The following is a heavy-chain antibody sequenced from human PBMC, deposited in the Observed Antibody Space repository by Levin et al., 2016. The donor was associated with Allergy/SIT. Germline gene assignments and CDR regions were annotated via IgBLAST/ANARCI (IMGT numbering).Heavy chain of an antibody. D-gene: IGHD3-3*01. J-gene: IGHJ2*01. CDR1: GFSLTTSGVG. V-gene: IGHV2-5*01. CDR3: GAFWSAYYGYWYFNL. Sequence: SGPTLVKPTQTLTLTCTFSGFSLTTSGVGVGWIRQPPGKALEWLALVYWNDEKRYSPSLQSRVTITQDTSKNQVVLTMTNMDPMDTATYFCGAFWSAYYGYWYFNLWGRGTLVTVSS. CDR2: VYWNDEK.